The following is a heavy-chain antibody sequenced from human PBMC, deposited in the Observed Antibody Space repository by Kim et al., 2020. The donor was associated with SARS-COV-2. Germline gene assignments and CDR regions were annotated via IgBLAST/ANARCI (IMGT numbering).Heavy chain of an antibody. CDR1: GFTFSSYG. D-gene: IGHD7-27*01. J-gene: IGHJ4*02. V-gene: IGHV3-33*01. CDR3: ARDRSISGDFAVDF. CDR2: IWFDGNRK. Sequence: GGSLRLSCAPSGFTFSSYGMHWVRQAPGKGLEWVAVIWFDGNRKYHADSVKGRFTISKDNSKNMLYLQMNSLRADDTAVYYCARDRSISGDFAVDFWGQGTLVTVSS.